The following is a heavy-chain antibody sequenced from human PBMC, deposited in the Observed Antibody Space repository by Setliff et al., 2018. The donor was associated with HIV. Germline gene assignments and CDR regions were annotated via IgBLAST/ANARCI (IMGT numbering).Heavy chain of an antibody. D-gene: IGHD3-3*01. CDR3: ARPSFGIGGGANFDS. J-gene: IGHJ4*02. V-gene: IGHV4-39*01. CDR2: IHSPGTV. Sequence: SETLSLTCSVTGAPTSRDNYFWGWIRQPPGKGLEWIANIHSPGTVYYNPSLRSRVTISVDTSQSRFSLELTSVTAADTAAYYCARPSFGIGGGANFDSWGQGTLVTVSS. CDR1: GAPTSRDNYF.